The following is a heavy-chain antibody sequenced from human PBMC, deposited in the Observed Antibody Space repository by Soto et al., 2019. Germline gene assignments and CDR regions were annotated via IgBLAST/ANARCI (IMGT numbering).Heavy chain of an antibody. Sequence: GGSLRLSCAASGFTFSSYSMSWVRQAPGKGLEWVSAISGSGGTSYYADSVKGRFTISRDNSKNTVYLQMNSLRAEDTAVYFCANACCSSTSCRAEYLQHWGQDTLVTVSS. D-gene: IGHD2-2*01. CDR2: ISGSGGTS. CDR3: ANACCSSTSCRAEYLQH. J-gene: IGHJ1*01. V-gene: IGHV3-23*01. CDR1: GFTFSSYS.